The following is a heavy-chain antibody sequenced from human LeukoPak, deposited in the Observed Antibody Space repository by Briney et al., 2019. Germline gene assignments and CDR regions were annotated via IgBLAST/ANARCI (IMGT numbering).Heavy chain of an antibody. J-gene: IGHJ4*02. CDR2: ISGSGGST. D-gene: IGHD3-16*02. CDR1: GFTFSSYA. Sequence: PGGSLRLSCAASGFTFSSYAMSWVRQAPGKGLEWVSAISGSGGSTYYADSVKGRFTISRDNAKNSLYLQMNSLRAEDTAVYYCARARDDYVWGSYPVYFDYWGQGTLVTVSS. V-gene: IGHV3-23*01. CDR3: ARARDDYVWGSYPVYFDY.